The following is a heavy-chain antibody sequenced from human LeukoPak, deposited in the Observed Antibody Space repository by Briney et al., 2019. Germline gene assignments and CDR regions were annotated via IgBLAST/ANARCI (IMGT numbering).Heavy chain of an antibody. D-gene: IGHD3-10*01. CDR3: ARDSPYYYGSGSYYNHPYGMDA. CDR2: INAGNGNT. V-gene: IGHV1-3*01. J-gene: IGHJ6*02. Sequence: ASVKVSCKASGYTFTSYAMHWVRQAPGQRLEWMGWINAGNGNTKYSQKFQGRVTITRDTSASTAYMELSSLRSEDTAVYYCARDSPYYYGSGSYYNHPYGMDAWGQGTTVTVSS. CDR1: GYTFTSYA.